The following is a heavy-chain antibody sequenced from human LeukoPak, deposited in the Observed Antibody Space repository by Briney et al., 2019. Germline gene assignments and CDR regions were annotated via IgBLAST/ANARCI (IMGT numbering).Heavy chain of an antibody. J-gene: IGHJ4*02. CDR3: ARDLRLTTIFGVVSN. CDR2: IYSGGST. CDR1: GFTVSSNY. V-gene: IGHV3-66*02. D-gene: IGHD3-3*01. Sequence: GGSLRLSRAASGFTVSSNYMSWVRQAPGKGLEWVSVIYSGGSTYYADSVKGRFTISRDNSMNTLYLQMNSLRAEDTAVYYCARDLRLTTIFGVVSNWGQGTLVTVSS.